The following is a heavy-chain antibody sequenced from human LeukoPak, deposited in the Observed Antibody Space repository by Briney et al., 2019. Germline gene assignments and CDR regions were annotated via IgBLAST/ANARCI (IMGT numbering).Heavy chain of an antibody. Sequence: GGSLRLSCVASGFTFDDYAMHWVRQAPGKGLEWASGISWNSGRIDYADSVKGRFTISRDNAKNTLYLQMSSLRAEDTAVYYCAGPPQASSFDIWGQGTMVTVSS. V-gene: IGHV3-9*01. D-gene: IGHD3-10*01. CDR3: AGPPQASSFDI. J-gene: IGHJ3*02. CDR2: ISWNSGRI. CDR1: GFTFDDYA.